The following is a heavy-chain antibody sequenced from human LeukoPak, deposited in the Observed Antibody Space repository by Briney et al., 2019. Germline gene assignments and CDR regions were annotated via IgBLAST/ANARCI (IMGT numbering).Heavy chain of an antibody. CDR2: ISGYGGST. J-gene: IGHJ4*02. V-gene: IGHV3-23*01. CDR3: AKDREEVGAGYYFDY. D-gene: IGHD1-26*01. CDR1: GFTFSSYA. Sequence: PGGSLRLSCEASGFTFSSYAMSWVRQAPGKGLEWVSGISGYGGSTYYADSVKGRFTISRDNSKNTLYLQMNSLRTEDTALYYCAKDREEVGAGYYFDYWGQGTLVTVSS.